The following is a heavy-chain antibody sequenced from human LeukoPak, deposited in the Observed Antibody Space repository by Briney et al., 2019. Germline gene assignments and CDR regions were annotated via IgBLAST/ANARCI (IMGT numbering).Heavy chain of an antibody. D-gene: IGHD3-10*01. CDR2: LYHGGST. V-gene: IGHV4-30-2*01. J-gene: IGHJ1*01. Sequence: SETQSLTCAVSGNSISSDDYRWSWIRQPPGKGLEWIGSLYHGGSTYYNPSLKSRVTISVDGSKNQLSLRLTSVTAADTAVYYCARDRGSSRFLKYFQHWGQGSLVTVSS. CDR1: GNSISSDDYR. CDR3: ARDRGSSRFLKYFQH.